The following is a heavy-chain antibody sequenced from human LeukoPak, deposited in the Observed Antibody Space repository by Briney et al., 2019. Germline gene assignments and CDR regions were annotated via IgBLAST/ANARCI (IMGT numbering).Heavy chain of an antibody. CDR1: GLTVSSRY. V-gene: IGHV3-53*01. Sequence: PGGSLRLSCAASGLTVSSRYMIWVRQAPGKGLECVSIIYSGGRTNYADSVKGRFTISRDSSKNTLYLQMNSLRAEDTAVYYCASRPEGDAGVVDYWGHGTLVTVSS. J-gene: IGHJ4*01. CDR3: ASRPEGDAGVVDY. CDR2: IYSGGRT. D-gene: IGHD1-14*01.